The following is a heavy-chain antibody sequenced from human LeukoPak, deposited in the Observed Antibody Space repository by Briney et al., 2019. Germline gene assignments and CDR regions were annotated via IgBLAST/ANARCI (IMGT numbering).Heavy chain of an antibody. CDR1: GGTFSSYA. Sequence: ASVKVSCEASGGTFSSYAISWVRQAPGQGLEWMGGIIPIFGTANYAQKFQGRVTITADESTSTAYMELSSLRSEDTAVYYCAEGLVIINGNYYYYGMDVWGQGTTVTVSS. V-gene: IGHV1-69*13. CDR2: IIPIFGTA. J-gene: IGHJ6*02. CDR3: AEGLVIINGNYYYYGMDV. D-gene: IGHD3-9*01.